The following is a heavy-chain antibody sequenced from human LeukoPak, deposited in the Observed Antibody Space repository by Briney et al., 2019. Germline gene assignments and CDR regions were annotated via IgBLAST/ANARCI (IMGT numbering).Heavy chain of an antibody. D-gene: IGHD3-22*01. CDR1: GGSISSGGYY. CDR3: AREMVRSKHYYDSSGYSD. CDR2: IDYSGST. J-gene: IGHJ4*01. V-gene: IGHV4-31*03. Sequence: PSETLSLTCTVSGGSISSGGYYWSWIRQHPGKGLEWIGYIDYSGSTYYNPSLKSRVTISVDTSKNQFSLKLSSVTAADTVVYYCAREMVRSKHYYDSSGYSDWGQGTLVTVSS.